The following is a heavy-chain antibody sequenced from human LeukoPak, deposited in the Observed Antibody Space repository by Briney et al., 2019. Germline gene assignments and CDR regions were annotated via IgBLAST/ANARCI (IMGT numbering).Heavy chain of an antibody. CDR2: IYSDGSST. D-gene: IGHD6-13*01. CDR3: TRGVPGIAAAGTGHGYFDL. J-gene: IGHJ2*01. V-gene: IGHV3-74*01. CDR1: RFIFSNYW. Sequence: GGSLRFSCAASRFIFSNYWMHWVRQAPGKGLVWVSRIYSDGSSTSYADSVKGRFTISRYNAKNTLYLQVNSLRAEDTAIYYCTRGVPGIAAAGTGHGYFDLWGRGTLVTVSS.